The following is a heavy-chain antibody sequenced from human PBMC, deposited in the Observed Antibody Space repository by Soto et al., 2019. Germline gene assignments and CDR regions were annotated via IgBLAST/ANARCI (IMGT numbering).Heavy chain of an antibody. Sequence: QVQLVESGGGVVQPGRSLRLSCAASGFTCRTYAMDWVRQAPGKGREWVAVISYDGTNKYYADSVKGRFTISRDNSKNTLSLQMNSLRAEDTDVYYCARVDSNSWSDYWGQGTLVTVSS. CDR3: ARVDSNSWSDY. CDR1: GFTCRTYA. CDR2: ISYDGTNK. V-gene: IGHV3-30*01. D-gene: IGHD6-13*01. J-gene: IGHJ4*02.